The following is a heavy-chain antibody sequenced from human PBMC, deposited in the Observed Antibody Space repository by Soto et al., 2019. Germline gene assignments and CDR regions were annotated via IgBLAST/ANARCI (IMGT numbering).Heavy chain of an antibody. CDR3: ARAPVGLDTISYFDY. CDR2: IYNGGST. V-gene: IGHV4-30-2*05. D-gene: IGHD3-3*01. CDR1: WGSPNRGCFP. J-gene: IGHJ4*02. Sequence: ASESLFLPRTFSWGSPNRGCFPWAWLRRAPGKGLEWIGYIYNGGSTYYRPSLESRMHMSLDATRNHYSLRLTSVTAADTAVYFCARAPVGLDTISYFDYWGQGKLVTVSS.